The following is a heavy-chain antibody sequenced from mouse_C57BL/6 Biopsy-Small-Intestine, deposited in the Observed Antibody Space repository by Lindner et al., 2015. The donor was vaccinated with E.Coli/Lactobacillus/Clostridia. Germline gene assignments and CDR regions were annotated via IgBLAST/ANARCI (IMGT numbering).Heavy chain of an antibody. CDR3: ARPFYSNYERAMDY. CDR1: GYTFTSYW. J-gene: IGHJ4*01. D-gene: IGHD2-5*01. Sequence: ESGYTFTSYWMHWVKQRPGQGLEWIGNINPRNGGAYYNEKFTNKVTLTVDRSSSTAYMQLSSLTSEDSAVYYCARPFYSNYERAMDYWGQGTSVTVSS. CDR2: INPRNGGA. V-gene: IGHV1-53*01.